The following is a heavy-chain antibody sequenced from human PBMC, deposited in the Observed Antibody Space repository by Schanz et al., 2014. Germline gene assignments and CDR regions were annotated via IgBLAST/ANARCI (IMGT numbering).Heavy chain of an antibody. J-gene: IGHJ4*02. CDR1: GFTVNTHY. CDR3: ARGGATRFDY. CDR2: MYINSGST. Sequence: EVQLVESGGGLIQPGGSLRLSCAVSGFTVNTHYMSWVRQAPGKGLEWISSMYINSGSTQYADSVKGRFTISRDNAKNSLYLQMNSLRDEDTAVYYCARGGATRFDYWGQGTLVTVSS. V-gene: IGHV3-53*01. D-gene: IGHD1-26*01.